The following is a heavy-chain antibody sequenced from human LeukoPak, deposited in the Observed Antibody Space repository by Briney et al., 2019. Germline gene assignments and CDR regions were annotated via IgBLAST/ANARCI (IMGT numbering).Heavy chain of an antibody. Sequence: GGSLRLSCAASGFTFSDYYMSWIRQAPGKGLEWVSYISRTGDTIYYADSVKGRFTISRDNANNSLYLQMNSLRAEDTAVYYCARGPLDYDTSGYSGFHDYWGQGTLVTVSS. J-gene: IGHJ4*02. D-gene: IGHD3-22*01. CDR1: GFTFSDYY. CDR2: ISRTGDTI. CDR3: ARGPLDYDTSGYSGFHDY. V-gene: IGHV3-11*01.